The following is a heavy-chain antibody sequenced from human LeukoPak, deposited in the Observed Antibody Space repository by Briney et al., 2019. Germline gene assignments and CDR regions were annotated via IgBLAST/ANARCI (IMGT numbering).Heavy chain of an antibody. D-gene: IGHD3-22*01. CDR1: GYTFTGYY. V-gene: IGHV1-2*02. J-gene: IGHJ1*01. CDR3: AREDLYYYDSSGSEYSQH. CDR2: INPNSGGT. Sequence: ASVKVSCKASGYTFTGYYMHWVRQAPGQGLEWMGWINPNSGGTNYAQTFQGRVTMTRDTSISTAYMELSRLRSDDTAVYDCAREDLYYYDSSGSEYSQHWGQGTLVTVSS.